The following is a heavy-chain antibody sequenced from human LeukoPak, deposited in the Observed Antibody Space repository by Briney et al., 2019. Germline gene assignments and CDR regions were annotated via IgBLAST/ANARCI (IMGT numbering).Heavy chain of an antibody. V-gene: IGHV5-51*01. CDR2: IYPGDSDT. D-gene: IGHD3-22*01. Sequence: GESLKISCKGSGYSFTSYWIGWVRQMPGKGLEWMGIIYPGDSDTRYSPSFQGQVTISADKSISTAYLQWSSLKASDTAMYYCARLPDTYYYDSSGYYDYWGQGTLVTVFS. CDR3: ARLPDTYYYDSSGYYDY. CDR1: GYSFTSYW. J-gene: IGHJ4*02.